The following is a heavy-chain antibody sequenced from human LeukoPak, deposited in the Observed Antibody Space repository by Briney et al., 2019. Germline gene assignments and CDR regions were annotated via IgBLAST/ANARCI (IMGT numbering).Heavy chain of an antibody. CDR2: INAGNGNT. V-gene: IGHV1-3*01. J-gene: IGHJ4*02. CDR1: GYTFTSYA. D-gene: IGHD6-19*01. CDR3: AGGEQWLDLFCFDY. Sequence: ASVTVSFKASGYTFTSYAMHWVRQAPGQRLEWMGWINAGNGNTKYSQKFQGRVTITRDTSASTAYMELSSLRSEDTAVYYCAGGEQWLDLFCFDYWGQGTLVTVSS.